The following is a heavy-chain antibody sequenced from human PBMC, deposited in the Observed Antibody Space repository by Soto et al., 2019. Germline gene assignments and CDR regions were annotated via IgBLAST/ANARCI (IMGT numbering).Heavy chain of an antibody. V-gene: IGHV3-15*01. D-gene: IGHD3-22*01. Sequence: EVQLVESGGGLVKPGGSLRLSCAASGFTFSNAWMSWVRQAPGKGLEWVGRIKSKADGGTTDYAAPVKGRFTISRDDSKNTLYLQMNSLKTEDTAAYYCTKEEVVVVNWFDPWGQGTLVTVSS. CDR1: GFTFSNAW. CDR3: TKEEVVVVNWFDP. CDR2: IKSKADGGTT. J-gene: IGHJ5*02.